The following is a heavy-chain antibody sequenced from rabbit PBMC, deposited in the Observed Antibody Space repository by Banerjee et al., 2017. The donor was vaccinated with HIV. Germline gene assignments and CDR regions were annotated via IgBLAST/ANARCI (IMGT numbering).Heavy chain of an antibody. CDR2: IDAGSSGTT. V-gene: IGHV1S40*01. CDR3: ARSPTYSPL. Sequence: QSLEESGGDLVQPGASLTLTCTASGFDFSRNAMCWVRQAPGKGLEWIACIDAGSSGTTYYASWAKGHFTISKTSSTTVTLQMTSLTAAETATYFCARSPTYSPLWGQGTLVTVS. D-gene: IGHD7-1*01. J-gene: IGHJ3*01. CDR1: GFDFSRNA.